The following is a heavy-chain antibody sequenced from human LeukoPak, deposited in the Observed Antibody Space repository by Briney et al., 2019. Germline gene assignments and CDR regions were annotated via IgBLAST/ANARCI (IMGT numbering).Heavy chain of an antibody. Sequence: VASVKVSRKASGGTFSSYAISWVRQAPGQGLEWMGGIIPIFGTANYAQKFQGRVTITADESTSTAYMELSSLRSEDTAIYYCASPVKYYDTWSGYPPFDYWGQGTLVTVSS. CDR2: IIPIFGTA. V-gene: IGHV1-69*13. D-gene: IGHD3-3*01. CDR1: GGTFSSYA. CDR3: ASPVKYYDTWSGYPPFDY. J-gene: IGHJ4*02.